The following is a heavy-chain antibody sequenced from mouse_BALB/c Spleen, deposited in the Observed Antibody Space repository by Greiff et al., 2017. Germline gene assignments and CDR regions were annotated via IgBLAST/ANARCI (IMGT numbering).Heavy chain of an antibody. Sequence: EVKLMESGPGLVKPSQSLSLTCTVTGYSITSDYAWNWIRQFPGNTLEWMGSISYSGSTSYNPSLKSRISITRDTSKNQFFLQLNSVTTEDTATYYGARHRQLGLGGAMDDWGQGTSVTVSS. J-gene: IGHJ4*01. V-gene: IGHV3-2*02. CDR1: GYSITSDYA. CDR3: ARHRQLGLGGAMDD. CDR2: ISYSGST. D-gene: IGHD3-2*01.